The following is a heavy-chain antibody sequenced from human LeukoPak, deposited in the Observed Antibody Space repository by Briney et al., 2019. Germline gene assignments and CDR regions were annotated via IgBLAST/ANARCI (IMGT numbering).Heavy chain of an antibody. D-gene: IGHD5-18*01. CDR2: ISGSGGST. CDR1: GFIFSDHY. CDR3: AREADTAMPGGAFDI. J-gene: IGHJ3*02. Sequence: GGSLRLSCAASGFIFSDHYMSWIRQAPGKGLEWVSAISGSGGSTYYADSVKGRFTISRDNSKNTLYLQMNSLRAEDTAVYYCAREADTAMPGGAFDIWGQGTMVTVSS. V-gene: IGHV3-23*01.